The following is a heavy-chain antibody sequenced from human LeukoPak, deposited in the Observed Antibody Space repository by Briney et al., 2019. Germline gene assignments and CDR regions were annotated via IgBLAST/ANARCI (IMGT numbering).Heavy chain of an antibody. CDR2: MNPNSGNT. J-gene: IGHJ5*02. V-gene: IGHV1-8*03. CDR1: GYTFTSYA. D-gene: IGHD1-26*01. CDR3: ARGAGGSYYLFA. Sequence: GASVKVSCKASGYTFTSYALNWVRQATGQGLEWMGWMNPNSGNTGYAQKFQGRVTITRNTSISTAYMELSSLRSEDTAVYYCARGAGGSYYLFAWGQGTLVTVSS.